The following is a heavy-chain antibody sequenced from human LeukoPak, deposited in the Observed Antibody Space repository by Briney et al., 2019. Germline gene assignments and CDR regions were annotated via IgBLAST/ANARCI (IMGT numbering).Heavy chain of an antibody. V-gene: IGHV5-51*01. CDR2: IYPGDSRV. J-gene: IGHJ5*02. D-gene: IGHD6-13*01. Sequence: GGSLKVFCQAFGYSFSKFWIGWGRRMAGERMERMGVIYPGDSRVRYNPSFQGQVTISVDKSINTAYLQWLSLRASDSAMYYCACRDLSSTWSFPWGQGTLVTVSS. CDR3: ACRDLSSTWSFP. CDR1: GYSFSKFW.